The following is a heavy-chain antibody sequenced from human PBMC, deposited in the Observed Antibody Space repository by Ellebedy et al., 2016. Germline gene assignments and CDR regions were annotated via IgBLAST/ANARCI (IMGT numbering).Heavy chain of an antibody. CDR1: GGSISSYY. J-gene: IGHJ4*02. D-gene: IGHD5-18*01. CDR3: ARGYSYGYCFDY. Sequence: SETLSLTCTVSGGSISSYYWSWIRQPPGKGLEWIGEIDHTGNTNYNPSLKSRVTISVDTSKNQFSLKLSSVTAADTAVYYCARGYSYGYCFDYWGQGTLVTVSS. CDR2: IDHTGNT. V-gene: IGHV4-34*01.